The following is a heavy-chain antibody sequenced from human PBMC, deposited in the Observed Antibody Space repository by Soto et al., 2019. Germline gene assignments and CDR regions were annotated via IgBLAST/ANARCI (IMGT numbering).Heavy chain of an antibody. CDR1: GFSLSNARMS. CDR2: IFSNEAK. D-gene: IGHD6-19*01. CDR3: ARIRGWAWLGPNAY. J-gene: IGHJ4*02. V-gene: IGHV2-26*01. Sequence: QVTLKESGPVLVKPTETLTLTCTVSGFSLSNARMSVSWIRQPPGKALEWLAHIFSNEAKSYSASLKSRLTNSTDTSKRQLVLTMTNICPVETATYSWARIRGWAWLGPNAYWCPAKLVTVSS.